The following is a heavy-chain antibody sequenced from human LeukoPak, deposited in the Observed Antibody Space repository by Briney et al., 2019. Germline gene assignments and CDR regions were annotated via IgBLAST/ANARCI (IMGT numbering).Heavy chain of an antibody. V-gene: IGHV1-69*04. J-gene: IGHJ2*01. D-gene: IGHD6-19*01. CDR3: ARDRLGPNWYFDL. CDR2: IIPILGIA. Sequence: SVKVSCKASGGTFSSYAISWVRQAPGQGLEWMGRIIPILGIANYAQKFQGRGTITADKSTSTAYMELSSLRSEDTAVYYCARDRLGPNWYFDLWGRGTLVTVSS. CDR1: GGTFSSYA.